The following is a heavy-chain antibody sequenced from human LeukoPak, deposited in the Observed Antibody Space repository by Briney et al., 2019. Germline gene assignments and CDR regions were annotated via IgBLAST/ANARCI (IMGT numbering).Heavy chain of an antibody. CDR3: ARDGTSTDDY. D-gene: IGHD2-2*01. J-gene: IGHJ4*02. V-gene: IGHV1-18*01. CDR1: GYTFSNFG. Sequence: ASVTVSCTTSGYTFSNFGINWVRQAPGQGLEWTGWISGNNDNPNYGQKFQGRFTVTTDSSTSTAYMELRNLRFDDTAVYYCARDGTSTDDYWGQGTLVTVSS. CDR2: ISGNNDNP.